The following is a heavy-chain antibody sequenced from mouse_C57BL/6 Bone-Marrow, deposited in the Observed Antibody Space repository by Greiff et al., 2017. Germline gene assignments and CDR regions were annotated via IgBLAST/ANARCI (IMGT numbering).Heavy chain of an antibody. CDR1: GYTFTSYW. CDR3: ARVGLRRGFDY. V-gene: IGHV1-69*01. Sequence: QVQLQQPGAELVMPGASVKLSCKASGYTFTSYWMHWVKQRPGQGLEWIGEIDPSDSYTNYNQKFKGKSTLTVDKSSSTAYMQLSSLTSEDSAVYYCARVGLRRGFDYWGQGTTLTVSS. J-gene: IGHJ2*01. D-gene: IGHD2-4*01. CDR2: IDPSDSYT.